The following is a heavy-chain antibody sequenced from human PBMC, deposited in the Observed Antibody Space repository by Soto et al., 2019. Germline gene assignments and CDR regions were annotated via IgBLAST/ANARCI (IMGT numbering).Heavy chain of an antibody. D-gene: IGHD5-12*01. CDR2: INAGNGNT. V-gene: IGHV1-3*01. CDR1: GYTFTSYA. Sequence: QVQLVQSGAEVKKPGASVKVSCKASGYTFTSYAMHWVRQAPGQRLEWMGWINAGNGNTKYSQKFQGRVTITRDTSASTAYMELSSLRSEDTAVYYCARDSGDSGYDFLDAFDIWGQGTMVTVSS. CDR3: ARDSGDSGYDFLDAFDI. J-gene: IGHJ3*02.